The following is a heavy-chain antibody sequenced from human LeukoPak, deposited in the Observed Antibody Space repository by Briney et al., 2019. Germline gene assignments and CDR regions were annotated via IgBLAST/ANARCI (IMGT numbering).Heavy chain of an antibody. CDR3: ARDVNWGHFDY. CDR2: IREDGS. CDR1: GFTFGAYG. D-gene: IGHD7-27*01. J-gene: IGHJ4*02. Sequence: GGSLRLSCAASGFTFGAYGMAWVRQGPGKGLEWVASIREDGSDYVASMKGRFAISRNNAQNSVYLQMNSLRAEDTAVYYCARDVNWGHFDYWGQGTLVTVSS. V-gene: IGHV3-7*01.